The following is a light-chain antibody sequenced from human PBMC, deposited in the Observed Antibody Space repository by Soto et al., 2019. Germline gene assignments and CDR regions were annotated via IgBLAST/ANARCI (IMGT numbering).Light chain of an antibody. CDR2: KAS. V-gene: IGKV1-5*03. CDR1: QSISNW. Sequence: DIQMTQSPSTLSASVGDTVTITCRASQSISNWLAWYQQKPGQAPKLLIHKASTLESGVPSRFRGIGSRTEFTLTTSSLQPDDFATFYCQQYDRFPYTFGQGTKLEIK. CDR3: QQYDRFPYT. J-gene: IGKJ2*01.